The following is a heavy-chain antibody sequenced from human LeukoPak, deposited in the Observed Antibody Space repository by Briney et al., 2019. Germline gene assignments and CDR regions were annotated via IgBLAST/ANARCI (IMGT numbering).Heavy chain of an antibody. CDR3: ARDTGSFPHVSFDI. D-gene: IGHD1-26*01. CDR1: GGSMSSSSYY. CDR2: IYYSGST. V-gene: IGHV4-39*07. Sequence: SETLSLTCTVAGGSMSSSSYYWGWIRQPPGKGLEWIGNIYYSGSTYYNPSLKSRVTISVDTSKNQFSLNLNSVTAADTAVYYCARDTGSFPHVSFDIWGQGTMVTVSS. J-gene: IGHJ3*02.